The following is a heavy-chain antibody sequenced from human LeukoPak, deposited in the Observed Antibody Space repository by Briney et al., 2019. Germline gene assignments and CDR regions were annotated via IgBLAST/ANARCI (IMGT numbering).Heavy chain of an antibody. CDR1: GYSISSGYY. Sequence: SETLSLTCTVSGYSISSGYYWGWIRQPPGKGLEWIGSIYHSGSTYYNPSLKSRVTISVDTSKNQFSLKLSSVTAADTAVCYCASGLVVNSALSFDYWGQGTLVTVSS. V-gene: IGHV4-38-2*02. D-gene: IGHD3-22*01. J-gene: IGHJ4*02. CDR3: ASGLVVNSALSFDY. CDR2: IYHSGST.